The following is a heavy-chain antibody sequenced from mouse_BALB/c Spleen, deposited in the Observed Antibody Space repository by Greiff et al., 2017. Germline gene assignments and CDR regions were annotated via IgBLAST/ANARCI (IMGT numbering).Heavy chain of an antibody. J-gene: IGHJ3*01. D-gene: IGHD1-1*01. CDR1: GYTFTSYW. CDR3: TRGYYGSSTWFAY. V-gene: IGHV1S22*01. Sequence: LRQPGSELVRPGASVKLSCKASGYTFTSYWMHWVKQRHGQGLEWIGNIYPGSGSTNYDEKFKSKGTLTVDTSSSTAYMHLSSLTSEDSAVYYCTRGYYGSSTWFAYWGQGTLVTVSA. CDR2: IYPGSGST.